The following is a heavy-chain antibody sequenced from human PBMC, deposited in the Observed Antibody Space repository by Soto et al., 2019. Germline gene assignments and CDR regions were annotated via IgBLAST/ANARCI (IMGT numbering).Heavy chain of an antibody. J-gene: IGHJ5*02. Sequence: QVQLVESGGGVVQPGRSLRLSCAASGFTFSSYGMHWVCQAPGKGLEWVAVISYDGSNKYYADSVKGRFTISRDNSKNTLYLQMNSLRAEDTAVYYCAKEHAAARTGLGLIVPWGQGTLVTVSS. CDR1: GFTFSSYG. D-gene: IGHD6-13*01. V-gene: IGHV3-30*18. CDR2: ISYDGSNK. CDR3: AKEHAAARTGLGLIVP.